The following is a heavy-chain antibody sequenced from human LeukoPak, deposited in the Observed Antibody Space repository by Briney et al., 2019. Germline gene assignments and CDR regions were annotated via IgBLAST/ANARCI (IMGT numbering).Heavy chain of an antibody. CDR2: IIPLYGTA. V-gene: IGHV1-69*13. D-gene: IGHD6-19*01. Sequence: GASVKVSCKASGGTFSSYAFSWVRQAPGQGLEWMGGIIPLYGTANYAQRFQGRVTITADESTSTAYMELSSLRSEDTAVYYCASSNGYSSGWYLPITDYWGQGTLVTVSS. CDR3: ASSNGYSSGWYLPITDY. J-gene: IGHJ4*02. CDR1: GGTFSSYA.